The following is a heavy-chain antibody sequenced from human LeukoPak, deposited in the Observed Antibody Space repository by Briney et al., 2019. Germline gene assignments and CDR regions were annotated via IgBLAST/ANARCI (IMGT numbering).Heavy chain of an antibody. CDR1: GGTFSSYA. D-gene: IGHD3-22*01. CDR3: ASYYYDSSGYYYHSDY. V-gene: IGHV1-69*13. J-gene: IGHJ4*02. Sequence: ASVKVSCKASGGTFSSYAISWVRQAPGQGLEWMGGIIPIFGTANYAQKFQGRVTITADESTSTAYMELSSLRSEDTAVYYCASYYYDSSGYYYHSDYWGQGTLVTVSS. CDR2: IIPIFGTA.